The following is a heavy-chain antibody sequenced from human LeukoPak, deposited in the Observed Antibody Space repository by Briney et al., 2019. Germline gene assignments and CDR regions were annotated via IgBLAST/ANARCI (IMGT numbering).Heavy chain of an antibody. Sequence: SETLSLTCTVSGGSISSYYWRWIRQPAGKGLDWIEYIYYSGGTNYTPSLKSRVTISVDTSKNQVSLKLSSVTAADTAVYYCARAGRHFDYWGQGTLVTVSS. CDR2: IYYSGGT. V-gene: IGHV4-59*01. CDR3: ARAGRHFDY. D-gene: IGHD1-26*01. CDR1: GGSISSYY. J-gene: IGHJ4*02.